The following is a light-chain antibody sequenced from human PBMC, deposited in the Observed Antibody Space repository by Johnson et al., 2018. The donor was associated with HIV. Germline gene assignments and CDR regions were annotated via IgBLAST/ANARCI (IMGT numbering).Light chain of an antibody. V-gene: IGLV1-51*02. J-gene: IGLJ1*01. Sequence: QSVLTQPPSVSAAPGQKVTISCSGSSSNIGNKYVSWYQQLPGTAPKLLIYENNKRASGIPDRFSGSKFGTSATLGITGLQTGDEADYYCGTWDSSLSAYVFGTGTKVTVL. CDR3: GTWDSSLSAYV. CDR1: SSNIGNKY. CDR2: ENN.